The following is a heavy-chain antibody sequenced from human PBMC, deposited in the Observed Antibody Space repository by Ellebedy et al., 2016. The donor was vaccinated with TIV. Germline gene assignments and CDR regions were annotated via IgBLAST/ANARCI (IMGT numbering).Heavy chain of an antibody. CDR3: ASYSSWYTFDI. CDR2: FDLEDGET. CDR1: GYTLTELS. D-gene: IGHD6-13*01. V-gene: IGHV1-24*01. Sequence: AASVKVSCKVSGYTLTELSMHWVRQAPGKGLEWMGGFDLEDGETIYAQKFQGRVTMTEDTSTDTAYMELSSLRSEDTAVYYCASYSSWYTFDIWGQGTMVTVSS. J-gene: IGHJ3*02.